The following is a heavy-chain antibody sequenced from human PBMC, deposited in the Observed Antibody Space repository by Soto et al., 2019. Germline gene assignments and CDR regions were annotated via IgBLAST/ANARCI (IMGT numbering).Heavy chain of an antibody. CDR1: VLTVSNNY. CDR2: IHSSGRT. J-gene: IGHJ4*02. V-gene: IGHV3-66*01. Sequence: PGGSMRLSFSAAVLTVSNNYMTWVRPAPGKGLEWVSVIHSSGRTSYANFVEGRFTISRDNFQNTAYLQLNSLRAEDTAVYYCSELTPIRSDGWYYLDYWGQGTVVTVSS. D-gene: IGHD6-19*01. CDR3: SELTPIRSDGWYYLDY.